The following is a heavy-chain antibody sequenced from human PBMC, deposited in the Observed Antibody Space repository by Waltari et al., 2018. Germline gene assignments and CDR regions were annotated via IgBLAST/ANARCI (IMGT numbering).Heavy chain of an antibody. J-gene: IGHJ5*02. D-gene: IGHD4-17*01. CDR3: ARGPGPYGDYVKNWFDP. CDR1: GGTFSSYT. CDR2: STLSLGIP. Sequence: QVQLVQSGAEVKKPGSSVKVSCKASGGTFSSYTISWVRQAPGQGLEWMGRSTLSLGIPTYAQKFQGRVTITADKSTSTADMELSRLRSEDTAVYYCARGPGPYGDYVKNWFDPWGQGTLVTVSS. V-gene: IGHV1-69*02.